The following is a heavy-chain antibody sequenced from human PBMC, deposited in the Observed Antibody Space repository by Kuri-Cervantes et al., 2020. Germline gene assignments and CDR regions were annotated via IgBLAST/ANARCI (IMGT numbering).Heavy chain of an antibody. J-gene: IGHJ6*02. Sequence: GESLKISCAASGFTFSSYGMHWVRQAPGKGLEWVAVISYDGSNKYYADSVKGRFTISRDNSKNTLYLQMNSLRAEDTAVYYCARDPIVVVPAASGGGVYYYGMDVWGQGTTVTASS. V-gene: IGHV3-30*03. CDR2: ISYDGSNK. CDR1: GFTFSSYG. D-gene: IGHD2-2*01. CDR3: ARDPIVVVPAASGGGVYYYGMDV.